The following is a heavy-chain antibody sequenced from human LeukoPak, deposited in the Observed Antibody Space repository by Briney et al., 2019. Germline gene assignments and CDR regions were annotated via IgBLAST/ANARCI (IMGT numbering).Heavy chain of an antibody. CDR2: ISGDGGST. D-gene: IGHD6-19*01. CDR3: AKVLRSMAVAGTVDY. Sequence: PGRSLRLSCAASGFTFNTYAMTWVRQAPGKGLQWVSSISGDGGSTYYADSVKGRFTISRDNSKNTLYLQMNSLRAEDTAVYYCAKVLRSMAVAGTVDYWGQGTLVTVSS. CDR1: GFTFNTYA. V-gene: IGHV3-23*01. J-gene: IGHJ4*02.